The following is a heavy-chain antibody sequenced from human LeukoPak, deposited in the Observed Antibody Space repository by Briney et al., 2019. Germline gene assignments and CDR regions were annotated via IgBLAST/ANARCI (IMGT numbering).Heavy chain of an antibody. Sequence: SETLSLTCAVYGGSFSGYYWTWIRQPPGKGLEWIGEINHSGSTNYNPSLKSRVTLSVDTSKNQFSLKLSSVTAADTAVYYCALAGDFDYWGQGTLVTVSS. CDR1: GGSFSGYY. CDR2: INHSGST. CDR3: ALAGDFDY. D-gene: IGHD7-27*01. V-gene: IGHV4-34*01. J-gene: IGHJ4*02.